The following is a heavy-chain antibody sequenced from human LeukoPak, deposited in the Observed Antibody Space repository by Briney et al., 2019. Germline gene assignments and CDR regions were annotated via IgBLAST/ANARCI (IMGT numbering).Heavy chain of an antibody. D-gene: IGHD3-22*01. CDR1: GYTFTSYY. V-gene: IGHV3-73*01. Sequence: GASVKVSCKASGYTFTSYYMHWVRQASGKGLEWVGRIRSKANNYATAYAASVKGRFTISREDSKNTAYLQMNSLKTEDTAVYYCTRRNKDDSSGYYYDWGQGTLVTVSS. CDR3: TRRNKDDSSGYYYD. J-gene: IGHJ4*02. CDR2: IRSKANNYAT.